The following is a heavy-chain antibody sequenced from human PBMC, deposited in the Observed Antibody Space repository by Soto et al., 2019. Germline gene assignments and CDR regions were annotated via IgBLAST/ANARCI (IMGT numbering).Heavy chain of an antibody. CDR1: GGTFSGFY. V-gene: IGHV4-34*01. CDR3: ARELPGIAVAGIGDYYYSYMDV. J-gene: IGHJ6*03. CDR2: INHSGST. Sequence: SETLCLTCAVYGGTFSGFYWRWIRQPPGKGLEWIGEINHSGSTNYNPSLKSRVTISVDTSKNQFSLKLSSVTAADTAVYYCARELPGIAVAGIGDYYYSYMDVWGKGTTVTVSS. D-gene: IGHD6-19*01.